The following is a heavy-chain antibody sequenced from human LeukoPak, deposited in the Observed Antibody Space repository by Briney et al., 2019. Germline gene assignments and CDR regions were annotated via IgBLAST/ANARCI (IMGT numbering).Heavy chain of an antibody. V-gene: IGHV1-69*02. CDR2: IIPILGIA. D-gene: IGHD2-2*01. CDR3: ARLGYCSSTSCDY. Sequence: ASVKVSCKASGDTFSSYTISWVRQAPGQGLEWMGRIIPILGIANYAQKFRGRVTITADKSTSTAYMELSSLRSEDTAAYYCARLGYCSSTSCDYWGQGTLVTVSS. J-gene: IGHJ4*02. CDR1: GDTFSSYT.